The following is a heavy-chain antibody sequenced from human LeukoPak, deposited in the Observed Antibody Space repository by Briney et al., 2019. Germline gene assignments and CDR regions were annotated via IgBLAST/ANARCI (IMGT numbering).Heavy chain of an antibody. CDR2: INHSGST. Sequence: SETLSLTCAVYGGSFSGYYWSWIRQPPGKGLEWIGEINHSGSTNYNPSLKSRVTISVDTSKNQFSLKLSSVTAADTAAYYCARVISAFDYWGQGTLVTVSS. CDR1: GGSFSGYY. J-gene: IGHJ4*02. CDR3: ARVISAFDY. V-gene: IGHV4-34*01.